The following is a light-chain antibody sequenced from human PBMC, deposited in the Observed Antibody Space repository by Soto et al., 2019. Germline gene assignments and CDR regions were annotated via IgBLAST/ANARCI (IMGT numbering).Light chain of an antibody. CDR3: QKYNSAPGT. CDR1: LPISNY. V-gene: IGKV1-27*01. J-gene: IGKJ4*01. Sequence: DIQVTQSPSSLSASVGDRVAITCRASLPISNYVAWYQQKPGKIPNLLNYAASTLQAGFPTRFSGSGSATDFTLTISSLQPEDVAAYYCQKYNSAPGTVGGGTKVDIK. CDR2: AAS.